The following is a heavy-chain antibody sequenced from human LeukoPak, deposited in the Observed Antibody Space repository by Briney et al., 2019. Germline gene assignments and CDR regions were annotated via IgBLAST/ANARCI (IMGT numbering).Heavy chain of an antibody. CDR3: AREGRGLLWFGELDYYYMDV. V-gene: IGHV4-34*01. CDR1: GGSFSGYY. J-gene: IGHJ6*03. Sequence: SETLSLTCAVYGGSFSGYYWSWIRQPPGKGLEWIGEINHSGSTNYNPSLKSRVTISVDMSKNQFSLKLSSVTAADTAVYYCAREGRGLLWFGELDYYYMDVWGKGTTVTVSS. D-gene: IGHD3-10*01. CDR2: INHSGST.